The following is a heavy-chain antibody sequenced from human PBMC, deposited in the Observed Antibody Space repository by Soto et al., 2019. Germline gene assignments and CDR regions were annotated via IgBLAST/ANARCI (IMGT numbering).Heavy chain of an antibody. Sequence: QVQLVQSGAEVKKPGASVKVSCKASGYTFSDYYIHWVRQAPGHVLDWMGIINPPDGSTTYAQKFQGRVSMTSDTSTSTVYMELSSLRSEDTAIYYCARYYDSSGPAFDYWGQGTLVTVSS. V-gene: IGHV1-46*01. D-gene: IGHD3-22*01. CDR3: ARYYDSSGPAFDY. J-gene: IGHJ4*02. CDR2: INPPDGST. CDR1: GYTFSDYY.